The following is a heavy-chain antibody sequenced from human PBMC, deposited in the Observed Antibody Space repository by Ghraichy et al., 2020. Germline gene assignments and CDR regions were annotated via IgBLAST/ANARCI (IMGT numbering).Heavy chain of an antibody. CDR2: FYNSGST. J-gene: IGHJ4*02. CDR1: GGSISTYS. CDR3: ARGGASSHPFDF. V-gene: IGHV4-4*09. Sequence: SETLSLTCTVSGGSISTYSWSWIRQPPGKGLEWIGFFYNSGSTNYNPSIQSRVTISFDTSKSQFYLKLSSVTAADTAVYYCARGGASSHPFDFWGQGTLVTVSS. D-gene: IGHD3-16*01.